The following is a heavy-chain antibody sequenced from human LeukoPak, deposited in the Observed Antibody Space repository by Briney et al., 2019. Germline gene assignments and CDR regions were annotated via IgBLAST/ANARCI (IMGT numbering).Heavy chain of an antibody. D-gene: IGHD5-18*01. CDR3: ARVGGYSFGWVGPFDY. J-gene: IGHJ5*01. CDR2: ISYDGSDK. Sequence: PGRALRLSCAASGFTFSSYAMHWVRQAPGKGLEWVAVISYDGSDKHYADSVKGRFTISRDNSKNTLYLQMNSLRAEDTAVYYCARVGGYSFGWVGPFDYWGHGTLVTVSS. CDR1: GFTFSSYA. V-gene: IGHV3-30*04.